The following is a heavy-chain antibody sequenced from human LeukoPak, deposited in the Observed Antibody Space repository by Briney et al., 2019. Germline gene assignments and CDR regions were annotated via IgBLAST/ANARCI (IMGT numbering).Heavy chain of an antibody. V-gene: IGHV3-7*01. CDR3: TRDVGDT. D-gene: IGHD3-9*01. CDR2: IKQDGSER. CDR1: GFSFSRDW. J-gene: IGHJ4*02. Sequence: GGSLRLSCAASGFSFSRDWMTWVRQAPGKGLEWVANIKQDGSERYYVDSVKGRFIISRDNAKNSLYLQMNNLRAEDTALYYCTRDVGDTWGQGTLVTVSS.